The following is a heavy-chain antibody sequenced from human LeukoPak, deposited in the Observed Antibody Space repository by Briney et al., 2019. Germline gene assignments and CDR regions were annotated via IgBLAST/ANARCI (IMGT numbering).Heavy chain of an antibody. Sequence: GGSLRLSCAASGFTFSSYSMNWVRQAPGKGLEWVSYISSSSSTIYYADSVKGRFTISRDNAKNTLYLQMNILRAEDTALYYCARESSVGPHKAFDCWGQGTLVTVSS. CDR1: GFTFSSYS. J-gene: IGHJ4*02. D-gene: IGHD1-26*01. CDR2: ISSSSSTI. V-gene: IGHV3-48*04. CDR3: ARESSVGPHKAFDC.